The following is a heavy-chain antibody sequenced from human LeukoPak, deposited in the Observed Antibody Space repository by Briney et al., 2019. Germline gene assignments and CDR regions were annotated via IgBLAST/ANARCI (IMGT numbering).Heavy chain of an antibody. CDR2: ISPYNGNT. V-gene: IGHV1-18*01. Sequence: ASVKVSCKASGYTFTSYGISWVRQAPAQGLQWMAWISPYNGNTDHAQKFQGRVTMTTDTFTSTAYTDLRSLRSDDTAVYYCANRVMPRLPTAGITPAYSSDYWGQGTLVTVSS. CDR1: GYTFTSYG. J-gene: IGHJ4*02. CDR3: ANRVMPRLPTAGITPAYSSDY. D-gene: IGHD1-14*01.